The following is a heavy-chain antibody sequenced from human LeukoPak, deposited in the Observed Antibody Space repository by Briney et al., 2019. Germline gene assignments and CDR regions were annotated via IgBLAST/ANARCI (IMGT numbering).Heavy chain of an antibody. D-gene: IGHD2-15*01. V-gene: IGHV3-23*01. J-gene: IGHJ4*02. CDR3: AKGACSGVSCYRFDC. CDR1: ALTFSRDA. Sequence: GGSLRLSCAPSALTFSRDAMSCVRQAAGRGLEWFSSISGSGGTTNYAESVKGRFTISRDNSKNILFLQMISLRAEDTAVYYCAKGACSGVSCYRFDCWGQGALVTVSS. CDR2: ISGSGGTT.